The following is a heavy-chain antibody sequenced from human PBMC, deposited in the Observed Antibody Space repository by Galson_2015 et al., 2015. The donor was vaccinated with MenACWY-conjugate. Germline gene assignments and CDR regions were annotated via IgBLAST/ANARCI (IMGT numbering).Heavy chain of an antibody. D-gene: IGHD1-1*01. J-gene: IGHJ6*04. CDR1: GFTFSNYD. V-gene: IGHV3-13*01. CDR3: VRGFLSRDKWNGLGLDV. Sequence: SLRLSCAASGFTFSNYDMHWVREERGKGLEWVSGISTGGDTYYSGSVKGRSTISRENAKNSLYLQMDSLRPGDTAIYYCVRGFLSRDKWNGLGLDVWGKGTTVTVSS. CDR2: ISTGGDT.